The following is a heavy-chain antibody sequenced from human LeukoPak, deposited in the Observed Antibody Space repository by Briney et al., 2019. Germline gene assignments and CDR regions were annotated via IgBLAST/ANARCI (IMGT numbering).Heavy chain of an antibody. CDR3: ARSDSSGYYEGGYDY. CDR2: IIPIFGTA. CDR1: GGTFSSYA. V-gene: IGHV1-69*13. J-gene: IGHJ4*02. Sequence: SVKVSCKASGGTFSSYAISWVRQAPGQGREWMGGIIPIFGTANYAQKFQGRVTITADESTSTAYMELSSLRSEDTAVYYCARSDSSGYYEGGYDYWGQGTLVTVSS. D-gene: IGHD3-22*01.